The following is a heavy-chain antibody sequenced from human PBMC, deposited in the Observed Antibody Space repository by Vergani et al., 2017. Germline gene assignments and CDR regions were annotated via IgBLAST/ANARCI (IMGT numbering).Heavy chain of an antibody. CDR2: SIPILGIA. CDR3: ARSYDSSGYYFDY. CDR1: GGTFSSYT. V-gene: IGHV1-69*02. J-gene: IGHJ4*02. Sequence: QVQLVQSGAEVKKPGSSVKVSCKASGGTFSSYTISWVRQAPGQGLEWMGRSIPILGIANYAQKFQGRVTITADKSTSTAYMELSSLRSEDTAVYYCARSYDSSGYYFDYWGQGTLVTVSS. D-gene: IGHD3-22*01.